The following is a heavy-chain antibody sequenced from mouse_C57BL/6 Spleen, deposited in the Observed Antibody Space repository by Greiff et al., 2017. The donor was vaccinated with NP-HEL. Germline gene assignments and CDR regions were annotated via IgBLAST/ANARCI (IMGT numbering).Heavy chain of an antibody. D-gene: IGHD3-3*01. CDR2: IRSKSNNYAT. Sequence: EVHLVESGGGLVQPKGSLKLSCAASGFSFNTYAMNWVRQAPGKGLEWVARIRSKSNNYATYYADSVKDRFTISRDDSESMLYLQMNNLKTEDTAMYYCVREDAVWDYWGQGTTLTVSS. CDR1: GFSFNTYA. J-gene: IGHJ2*01. V-gene: IGHV10-1*01. CDR3: VREDAVWDY.